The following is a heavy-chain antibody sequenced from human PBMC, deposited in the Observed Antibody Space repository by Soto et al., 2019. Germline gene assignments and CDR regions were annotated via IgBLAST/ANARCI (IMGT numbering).Heavy chain of an antibody. CDR1: GYSLTELA. Sequence: QVQLVQSGAEVKKPGASVKVSCKVSGYSLTELALHWVRQAPGKGLEWMGGFDSENGETAHAQTFRGRVTMTEDASTDTAYMELSRLISEYTAVYYCRASAGIDPYYLAYWGQGTLVTVSS. J-gene: IGHJ4*02. D-gene: IGHD6-13*01. V-gene: IGHV1-24*01. CDR2: FDSENGET. CDR3: RASAGIDPYYLAY.